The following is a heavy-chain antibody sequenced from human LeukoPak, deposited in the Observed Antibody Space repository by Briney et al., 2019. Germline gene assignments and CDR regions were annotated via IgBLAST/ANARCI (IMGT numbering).Heavy chain of an antibody. V-gene: IGHV6-1*01. CDR3: ATSVNWGYHY. CDR1: GDSVSTNSAG. J-gene: IGHJ4*02. CDR2: TYYRSKWYN. Sequence: SQTLSLTCAISGDSVSTNSAGWHWIRQSPSRGLEWLGRTYYRSKWYNNYAASVKSRITINPDTSKNQFSLQLNSVTPEDTAVYYCATSVNWGYHYWGQGTLVTVSS. D-gene: IGHD7-27*01.